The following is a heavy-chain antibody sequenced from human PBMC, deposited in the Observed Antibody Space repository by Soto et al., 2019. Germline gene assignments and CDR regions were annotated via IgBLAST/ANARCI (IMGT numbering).Heavy chain of an antibody. D-gene: IGHD3-16*02. CDR1: GSTFSSYA. CDR3: AKDRSGPSLNWFDP. CDR2: ISGSGGST. Sequence: GGSLRLSWAASGSTFSSYAMSWVRQAPGKGLEWVSAISGSGGSTYYADSVKGRFTISRDNSKNTLYLQMNSLRAEDTAVYYCAKDRSGPSLNWFDPWGQGTLVTVSS. V-gene: IGHV3-23*01. J-gene: IGHJ5*02.